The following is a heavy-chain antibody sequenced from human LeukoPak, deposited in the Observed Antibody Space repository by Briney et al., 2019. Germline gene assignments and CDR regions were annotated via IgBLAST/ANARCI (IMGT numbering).Heavy chain of an antibody. CDR1: GYTFTSCG. J-gene: IGHJ4*02. CDR2: VSVYNGNT. CDR3: ARVSTAALDY. V-gene: IGHV1-18*01. D-gene: IGHD6-6*01. Sequence: GASVKVSCKASGYTFTSCGISWVRHVPGQGLEWMGWVSVYNGNTNYAQKLQGRVTMTTDTSTSTAYMELRSLRSDDTAVYYCARVSTAALDYWGQGTLVTVSS.